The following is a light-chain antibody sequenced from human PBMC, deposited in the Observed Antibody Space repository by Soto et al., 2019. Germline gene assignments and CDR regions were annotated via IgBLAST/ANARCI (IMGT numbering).Light chain of an antibody. J-gene: IGKJ1*01. Sequence: AIQMTQSPSSLSASVGDRVTITCQASQGIRSDLGWYQQKPGKAPKLLIYAASSLQSGVPSRFSGSGSGTDFTLTISSLQPEDFATYYCLQDYDYPRAFGQGTKVAIK. V-gene: IGKV1-6*01. CDR3: LQDYDYPRA. CDR1: QGIRSD. CDR2: AAS.